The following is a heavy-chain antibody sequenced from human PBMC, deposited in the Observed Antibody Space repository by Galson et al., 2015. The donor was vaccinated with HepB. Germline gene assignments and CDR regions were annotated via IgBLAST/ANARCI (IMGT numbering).Heavy chain of an antibody. V-gene: IGHV3-21*01. D-gene: IGHD5-18*01. CDR1: GFTFNHYG. J-gene: IGHJ5*02. CDR2: ITGSSSFL. Sequence: SLRLSCAASGFTFNHYGMNWVRQAPGKGLEWVSSITGSSSFLQYADSVKGRFTISRDNANNSLFLQMNSLRAEDSAVYYCARDLKAGGYNHGTNWFDPWGPGALVTVSS. CDR3: ARDLKAGGYNHGTNWFDP.